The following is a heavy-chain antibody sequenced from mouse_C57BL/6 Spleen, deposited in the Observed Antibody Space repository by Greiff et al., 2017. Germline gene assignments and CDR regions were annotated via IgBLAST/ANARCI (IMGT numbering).Heavy chain of an antibody. J-gene: IGHJ2*01. CDR2: ISSGSSTI. Sequence: EVQLVESGGGLVKPGGSLKLSCAASGFTFSDYGMHWVRQAPEKGLEWVAYISSGSSTIYYADTVKGRFTISRDNAKNTLFLQMTSLRSEDTAMYYCARSRSTMITTDYFDYWGQGTTLTVSS. D-gene: IGHD2-4*01. V-gene: IGHV5-17*01. CDR3: ARSRSTMITTDYFDY. CDR1: GFTFSDYG.